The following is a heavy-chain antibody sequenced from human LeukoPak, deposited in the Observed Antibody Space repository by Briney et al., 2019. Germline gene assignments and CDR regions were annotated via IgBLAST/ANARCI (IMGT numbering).Heavy chain of an antibody. CDR3: AKAWPAAGTFDS. D-gene: IGHD6-13*01. CDR1: GFTFSSYA. J-gene: IGHJ4*02. Sequence: PGGSLRLSCAASGFTFSSYAMTWVRHAPGKGLEGVSTILPGGGDTYYADSVKGRFTISRDTSKNTLYLQMNTLRVEDTAVYYCAKAWPAAGTFDSSGQGSLVTVSS. V-gene: IGHV3-23*01. CDR2: ILPGGGDT.